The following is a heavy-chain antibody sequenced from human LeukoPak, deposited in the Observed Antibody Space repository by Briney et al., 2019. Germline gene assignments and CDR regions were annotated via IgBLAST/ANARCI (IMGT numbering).Heavy chain of an antibody. Sequence: GGSLRLSCAASGFTFSNFWMAWVRQVPGKGPEWVADIKLDGSATYYLDSVRGRFTISRDNARNSLYLQMNSLRAEDTAVYYCVRGKANYGSGSDVWGKGTTVTVSS. CDR2: IKLDGSAT. J-gene: IGHJ6*04. D-gene: IGHD3-10*01. CDR1: GFTFSNFW. CDR3: VRGKANYGSGSDV. V-gene: IGHV3-7*04.